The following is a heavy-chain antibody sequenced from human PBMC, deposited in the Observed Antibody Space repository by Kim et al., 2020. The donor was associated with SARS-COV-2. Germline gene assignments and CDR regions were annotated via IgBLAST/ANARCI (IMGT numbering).Heavy chain of an antibody. CDR1: GDSVSSGSHY. D-gene: IGHD3-22*01. CDR3: ARHIPLSGYFDH. J-gene: IGHJ4*02. V-gene: IGHV4-39*01. Sequence: SETLSLTCSVSGDSVSSGSHYWGWIRQPPGKGLEWIGSMYYFGDTHYNPSLKSRVTISVDTSKNQVSLRLNSVTAADTALYYCARHIPLSGYFDHWGQGT. CDR2: MYYFGDT.